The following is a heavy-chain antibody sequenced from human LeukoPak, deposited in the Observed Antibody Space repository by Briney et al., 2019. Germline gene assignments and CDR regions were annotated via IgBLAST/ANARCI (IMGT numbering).Heavy chain of an antibody. CDR3: ARLGGVRGVMEDY. J-gene: IGHJ4*02. D-gene: IGHD3-10*01. V-gene: IGHV4-34*01. Sequence: SETLSLTCAVYGGSFSGYYWSWIRQPPGKGLEWIGEINHSGSTNYNPSLKSRVTISVDTSKNQFSLKLSSVTAADTAVYYCARLGGVRGVMEDYWGQGTLVTVSS. CDR1: GGSFSGYY. CDR2: INHSGST.